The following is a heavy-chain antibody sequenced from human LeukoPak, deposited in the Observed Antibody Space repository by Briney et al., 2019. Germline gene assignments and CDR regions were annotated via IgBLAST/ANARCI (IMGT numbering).Heavy chain of an antibody. V-gene: IGHV2-5*02. CDR2: IYWDDDK. Sequence: SGPTLVKPTQTLTLTCTFSGFSLSTSGVGVGWIRQPPGKALEWLALIYWDDDKRYSPSLKSRLTITKDTSKNQVVLTMTNMDPVDTATYYCAHKSYYYDSSGYDFDYWGQGTLVTVSS. J-gene: IGHJ4*02. CDR1: GFSLSTSGVG. CDR3: AHKSYYYDSSGYDFDY. D-gene: IGHD3-22*01.